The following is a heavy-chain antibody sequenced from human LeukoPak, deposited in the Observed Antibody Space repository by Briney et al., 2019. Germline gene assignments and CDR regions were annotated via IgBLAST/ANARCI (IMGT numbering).Heavy chain of an antibody. V-gene: IGHV3-21*01. CDR2: ISSSSSYI. J-gene: IGHJ3*02. Sequence: GGSLRLSCAASGFTFSSYSMNWVRQAPGKGLEWVSSISSSSSYIYYADSVKGRFTISRDNAKNSLYLQMNSLKAEDTAVYYCARDGAVGKWLVRGGPFDIWGQGTMVTVPS. D-gene: IGHD6-19*01. CDR1: GFTFSSYS. CDR3: ARDGAVGKWLVRGGPFDI.